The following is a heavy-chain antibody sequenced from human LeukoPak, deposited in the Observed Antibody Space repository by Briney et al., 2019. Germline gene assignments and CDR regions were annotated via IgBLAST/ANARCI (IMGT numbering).Heavy chain of an antibody. CDR1: GYTFTSYW. Sequence: GESLKISCKGSGYTFTSYWIGWVRQMPGKGLEWMGIIYPGDSDTRYSPSFQGQVTISADKSISTAYLQWGSLKASDTAMYYCARRLGYCSGGSCYHENWFDPWGQGTLVTVSS. D-gene: IGHD2-15*01. V-gene: IGHV5-51*01. CDR2: IYPGDSDT. J-gene: IGHJ5*02. CDR3: ARRLGYCSGGSCYHENWFDP.